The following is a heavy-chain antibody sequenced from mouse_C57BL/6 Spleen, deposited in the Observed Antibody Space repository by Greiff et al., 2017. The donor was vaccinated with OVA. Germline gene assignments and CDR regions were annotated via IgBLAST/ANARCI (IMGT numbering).Heavy chain of an antibody. CDR2: IRLKSDNYAT. CDR3: NALDYYGSSLDY. V-gene: IGHV6-3*01. D-gene: IGHD1-1*01. CDR1: GFTFSNYW. Sequence: EVKLLESGGGLVQPGGSLKLSCVASGFTFSNYWMNWVRQSPEKGLEWVAQIRLKSDNYATHYAESVKGRFTISRDDSKSIVYLQMNNLRAEDTGIFFCNALDYYGSSLDYWGQGTPLTVSS. J-gene: IGHJ2*01.